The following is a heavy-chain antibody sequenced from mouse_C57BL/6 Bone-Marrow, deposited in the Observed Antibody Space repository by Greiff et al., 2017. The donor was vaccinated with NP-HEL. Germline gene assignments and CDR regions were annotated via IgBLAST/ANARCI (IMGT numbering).Heavy chain of an antibody. J-gene: IGHJ2*01. CDR2: IWGDGST. CDR3: AAVYDGNYDLDG. D-gene: IGHD2-1*01. CDR1: GFSLTSYG. V-gene: IGHV2-3*01. Sequence: VQRVESGPGLVAPSQSLSITCTVSGFSLTSYGVSWVRQPPGKGLEGLGVIWGDGSTNYHSALISKLSISKHNSTSQVFVKRNSLETDDTATDYWAAVYDGNYDLDGWGKGTTVT.